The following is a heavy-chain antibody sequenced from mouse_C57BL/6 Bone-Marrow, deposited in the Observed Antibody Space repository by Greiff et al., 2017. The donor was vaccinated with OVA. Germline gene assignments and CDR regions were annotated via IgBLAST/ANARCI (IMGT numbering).Heavy chain of an antibody. CDR2: IYPRSGNT. CDR3: ATYYGSSSLAY. D-gene: IGHD1-1*01. Sequence: QVQLQQSGPELARPGASVKLSCKASGYTFTSYGISWVKQRPGKGLEWIGEIYPRSGNTYYTEKFKGQATLTTDKSSRTAYMELRSLTSEDSAVYFCATYYGSSSLAYWGQGTRVTVSA. J-gene: IGHJ3*01. V-gene: IGHV1-81*01. CDR1: GYTFTSYG.